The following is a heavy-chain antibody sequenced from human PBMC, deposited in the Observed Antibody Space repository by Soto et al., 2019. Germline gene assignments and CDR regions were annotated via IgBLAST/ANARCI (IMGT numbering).Heavy chain of an antibody. CDR2: IYYSGST. J-gene: IGHJ4*02. Sequence: SETLSLTCTVSGGSISGSSYYWGWIRQPPGKGLEWMGCIYYSGSTYYNPSLKSRVTISVDTSKNQFSLKLTSVTAADTAVYYCARGGTRDGYNWAYWGQGTLVTVSS. D-gene: IGHD5-12*01. V-gene: IGHV4-39*01. CDR3: ARGGTRDGYNWAY. CDR1: GGSISGSSYY.